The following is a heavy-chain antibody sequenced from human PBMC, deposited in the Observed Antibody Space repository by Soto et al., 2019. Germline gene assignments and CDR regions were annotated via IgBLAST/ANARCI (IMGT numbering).Heavy chain of an antibody. D-gene: IGHD3-16*01. Sequence: QVQLVQSGAEVKKPGSSVKVSCKASGGTFSSYAISWVRQAPGQGLEWMGGIIPIFGTANYAQKFQGRVTIPADESPSTASMELGSLRSEDRAVYSCASGGGGYYVYVWGSSGAFDIWGQGTMVTVSS. CDR2: IIPIFGTA. CDR3: ASGGGGYYVYVWGSSGAFDI. CDR1: GGTFSSYA. V-gene: IGHV1-69*01. J-gene: IGHJ3*02.